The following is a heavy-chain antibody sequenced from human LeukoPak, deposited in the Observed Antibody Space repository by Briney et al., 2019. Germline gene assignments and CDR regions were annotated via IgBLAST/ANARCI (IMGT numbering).Heavy chain of an antibody. CDR2: IYYSGST. CDR1: GGSISSYY. J-gene: IGHJ6*03. Sequence: SETLSLTCTVSGGSISSYYWSWIRQPPGKGLEWIGYIYYSGSTNYNPSLKSRVTISVDTSKNQFSLKLSSVPAADTAVYYCARGIYMDVWGKGTTVTVSS. V-gene: IGHV4-59*01. CDR3: ARGIYMDV.